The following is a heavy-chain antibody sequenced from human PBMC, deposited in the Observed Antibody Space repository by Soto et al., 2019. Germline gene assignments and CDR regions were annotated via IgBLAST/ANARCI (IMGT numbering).Heavy chain of an antibody. CDR1: GGSIRSGGYY. CDR3: AREESVGDFWTPRRGMDG. V-gene: IGHV4-31*03. J-gene: IGHJ6*02. Sequence: QVQLQESGPGLVKPSQTLSLTCPVSGGSIRSGGYYWSWIRQHPGKGLEWIGYIYYSWSTYYNPSLKNRVTTPLDTSKKQFSLKLRSVTAADTAVDYCAREESVGDFWTPRRGMDGWGRGCTVTVSS. D-gene: IGHD3-3*01. CDR2: IYYSWST.